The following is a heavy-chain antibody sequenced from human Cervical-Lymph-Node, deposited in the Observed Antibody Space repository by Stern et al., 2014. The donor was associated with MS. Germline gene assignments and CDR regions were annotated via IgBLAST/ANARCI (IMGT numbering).Heavy chain of an antibody. CDR2: INPNNGGT. Sequence: QVESGPEVKKPGASVKVSCKASGYTFTDYYIHWVRQAPGQGLEWMAWINPNNGGTNYARKFQGRVTVTRDTSINTAYLDLGRLISDDTAVYSCARERGTGSYSWLDFWGQGTLVTVSS. D-gene: IGHD1-26*01. CDR3: ARERGTGSYSWLDF. CDR1: GYTFTDYY. V-gene: IGHV1-2*07. J-gene: IGHJ5*01.